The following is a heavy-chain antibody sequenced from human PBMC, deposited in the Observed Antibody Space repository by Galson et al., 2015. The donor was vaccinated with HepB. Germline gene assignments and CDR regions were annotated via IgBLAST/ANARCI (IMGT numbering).Heavy chain of an antibody. J-gene: IGHJ4*02. Sequence: SVKVSCKASGGTFSSYAISWVRQAPGQGLEWMGRIIPILGIANYAQKFQGRVTIIADKSTSTAYMELSSLRSEDTAVYYCARGSTIVGSMKGWGQGTLVTVSS. CDR1: GGTFSSYA. CDR3: ARGSTIVGSMKG. D-gene: IGHD3-22*01. V-gene: IGHV1-69*04. CDR2: IIPILGIA.